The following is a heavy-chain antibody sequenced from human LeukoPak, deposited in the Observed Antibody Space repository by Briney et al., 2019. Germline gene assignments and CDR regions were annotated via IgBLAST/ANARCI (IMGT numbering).Heavy chain of an antibody. CDR2: IRGSGTTV. V-gene: IGHV3-11*01. CDR1: GFTFSDYC. Sequence: GGSLRLSCAASGFTFSDYCMSWIRQAPGKGLEWVSYIRGSGTTVYYADSVKGRFTISRDNAKNSVYLQMNSLRADDTAVYYCARVGQKLVPFDYWGQGTLVTVSS. CDR3: ARVGQKLVPFDY. D-gene: IGHD6-13*01. J-gene: IGHJ4*02.